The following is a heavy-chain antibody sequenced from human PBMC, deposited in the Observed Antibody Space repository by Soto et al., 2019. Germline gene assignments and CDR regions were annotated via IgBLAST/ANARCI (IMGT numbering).Heavy chain of an antibody. J-gene: IGHJ4*02. Sequence: SETLSLTCTVSGGSISSYYWSWIRQPPGKGLEWIGYIYYSGSTNYNPSLKSRVTISVDTSKNQFSLKLSSVTAADTAVYYCARRAVRGEATVTTILDFWGQGTLVTVSS. CDR3: ARRAVRGEATVTTILDF. CDR1: GGSISSYY. V-gene: IGHV4-59*08. D-gene: IGHD4-17*01. CDR2: IYYSGST.